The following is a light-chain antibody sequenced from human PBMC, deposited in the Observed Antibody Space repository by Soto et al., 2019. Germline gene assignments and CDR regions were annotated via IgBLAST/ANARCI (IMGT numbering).Light chain of an antibody. CDR3: QQYGSSLFT. Sequence: EIVLTQSPGTLSLSPGERATLSCRASQSVSSSYLAWYQQKPGQAPRLLIYGASSRPTGIPDRFSGSGCGTDFTLTISRLEPEDFAVYYCQQYGSSLFTFGPGTKVDIK. CDR2: GAS. V-gene: IGKV3-20*01. J-gene: IGKJ3*01. CDR1: QSVSSSY.